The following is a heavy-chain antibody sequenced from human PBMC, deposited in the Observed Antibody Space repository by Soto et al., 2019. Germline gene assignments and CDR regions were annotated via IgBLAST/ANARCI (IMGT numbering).Heavy chain of an antibody. J-gene: IGHJ6*03. CDR3: AREVSSGDYYYYYMDV. CDR2: IYHSGST. CDR1: SGSISSSNW. D-gene: IGHD6-19*01. Sequence: SETLSLTYAVSSGSISSSNWWSWVRQPPGKGLEWIGEIYHSGSTNYNPSLKSRVTISVDKSKNQFSLKLSSVTAADTAVYYCAREVSSGDYYYYYMDVWGKGTTVTVSS. V-gene: IGHV4-4*02.